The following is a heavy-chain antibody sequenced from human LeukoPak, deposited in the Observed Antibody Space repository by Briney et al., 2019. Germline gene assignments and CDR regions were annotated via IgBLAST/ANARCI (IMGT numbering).Heavy chain of an antibody. J-gene: IGHJ4*02. Sequence: ASVKVSCKASGYTFTSYDINWVRQATGQGLEWMGWMNPNSGNTGYAQKFQGRVTMTRNTSISTAYMELRSLRSEDTAVYYCARATPNSYGYLTAYYFDYWGQGTLVTVSS. CDR1: GYTFTSYD. CDR3: ARATPNSYGYLTAYYFDY. D-gene: IGHD5-18*01. V-gene: IGHV1-8*01. CDR2: MNPNSGNT.